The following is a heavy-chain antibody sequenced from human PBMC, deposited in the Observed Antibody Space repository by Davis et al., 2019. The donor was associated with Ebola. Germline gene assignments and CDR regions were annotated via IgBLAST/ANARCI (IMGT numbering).Heavy chain of an antibody. J-gene: IGHJ3*02. CDR3: ASNGTYYYDSSGYYWFTDAFDI. CDR1: GYTFTSYG. Sequence: AASVKVSCKASGYTFTSYGITWVRQAPGQGLEWMGGIIPIFGTANYAQKFQGRVTITADESTSTAYMELSSLRSEDTAVYYCASNGTYYYDSSGYYWFTDAFDIWGQGTMVTVSS. V-gene: IGHV1-69*13. CDR2: IIPIFGTA. D-gene: IGHD3-22*01.